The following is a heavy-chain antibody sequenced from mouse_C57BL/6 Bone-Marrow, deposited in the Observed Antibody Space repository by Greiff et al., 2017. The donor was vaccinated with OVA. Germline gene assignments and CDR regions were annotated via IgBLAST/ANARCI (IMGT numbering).Heavy chain of an antibody. CDR3: ARAPLYRGYYAMDY. CDR2: ISDGGSYT. V-gene: IGHV5-4*01. CDR1: GFTFSSYA. D-gene: IGHD2-12*01. Sequence: EVQLVESGGGLVKPGGSLKLSCAASGFTFSSYAMSWVRQTPEKRLEWVATISDGGSYTYYPDNVKGRFTISRDNAKNNLYLQMSHLKSEDTAMYYCARAPLYRGYYAMDYWGQGTSVTVSS. J-gene: IGHJ4*01.